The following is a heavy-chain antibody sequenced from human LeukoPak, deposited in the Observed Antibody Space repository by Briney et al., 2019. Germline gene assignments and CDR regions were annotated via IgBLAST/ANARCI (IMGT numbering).Heavy chain of an antibody. CDR1: GLNFSSNT. CDR3: AKASGGNVVY. CDR2: ISGSGGNT. D-gene: IGHD4-23*01. V-gene: IGHV3-23*01. Sequence: GESLRLFYAASGLNFSSNTMSWVRQAPAKGLQWVSVISGSGGNTYYADSVKGRFTISRDNSKNTLYLQMNSLRPEDTAVYYCAKASGGNVVYWGQGTLVTVSS. J-gene: IGHJ4*02.